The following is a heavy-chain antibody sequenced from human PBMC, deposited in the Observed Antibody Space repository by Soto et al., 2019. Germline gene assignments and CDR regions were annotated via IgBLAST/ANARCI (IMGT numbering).Heavy chain of an antibody. Sequence: EVQLVESGGGLVKPGGSLRLSCAASGFTFSNAWMNWVRQAPGKGLEWVGRIKSKTDGGTTDYAAPVKGRFTISRDDSKNTLYLQMNSLKTEDTAVYYCTTLDPRIAVAGAHYYYSGMDVWGQGTTVTVSS. J-gene: IGHJ6*02. D-gene: IGHD6-19*01. CDR1: GFTFSNAW. CDR2: IKSKTDGGTT. CDR3: TTLDPRIAVAGAHYYYSGMDV. V-gene: IGHV3-15*07.